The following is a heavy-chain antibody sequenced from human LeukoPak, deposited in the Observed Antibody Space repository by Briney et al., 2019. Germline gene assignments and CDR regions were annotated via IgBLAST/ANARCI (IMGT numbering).Heavy chain of an antibody. Sequence: ASVKVSCKASGYTFTSYYMHWVRQAPGQGLEWMGIINPSSGSTSYAQKFQGRVTMTRDTSTSTVYMELSSLRSEDTAVYYCARAVAAGNWFDPWGQGTLVTVSS. V-gene: IGHV1-46*01. CDR3: ARAVAAGNWFDP. J-gene: IGHJ5*02. CDR1: GYTFTSYY. D-gene: IGHD6-19*01. CDR2: INPSSGST.